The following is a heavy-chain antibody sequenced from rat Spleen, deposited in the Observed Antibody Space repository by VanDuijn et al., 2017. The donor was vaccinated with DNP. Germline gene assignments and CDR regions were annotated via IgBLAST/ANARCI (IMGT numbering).Heavy chain of an antibody. Sequence: EVQLVESGGGPVQPGRSLKLSCVASGFIFSNYWMTWIRQAPGKGLEWVASISSTGDNTYYSDSVKGRFSLSRDNAKSTLSLQVNSLRSEDTATYYCTSNPHIRTAAPFDYWGQGVMVTVSS. CDR1: GFIFSNYW. J-gene: IGHJ2*01. CDR3: TSNPHIRTAAPFDY. CDR2: ISSTGDNT. D-gene: IGHD3-8*01. V-gene: IGHV5-31*01.